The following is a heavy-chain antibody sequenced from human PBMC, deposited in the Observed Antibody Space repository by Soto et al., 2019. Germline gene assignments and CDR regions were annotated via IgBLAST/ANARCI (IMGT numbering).Heavy chain of an antibody. J-gene: IGHJ6*02. D-gene: IGHD2-15*01. CDR3: ATSRGGNCSGGSCYSGAPYYYYYGMDV. CDR2: ISAYNGNT. V-gene: IGHV1-18*01. Sequence: QVQLVQSGAEVKKPGASVKVSCKASGYTFTSYGISWVRQAPGQGLEWMGWISAYNGNTNYAQKLQGRVTMTTDTSTRTAYVELSSLRSDDTAVYYCATSRGGNCSGGSCYSGAPYYYYYGMDVWGQGTTVTVSS. CDR1: GYTFTSYG.